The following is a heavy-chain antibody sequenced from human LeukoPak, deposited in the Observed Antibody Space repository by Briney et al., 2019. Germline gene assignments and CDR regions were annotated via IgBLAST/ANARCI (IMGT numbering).Heavy chain of an antibody. V-gene: IGHV1-69*05. CDR1: GGTFSSYA. CDR2: IIPIFGTA. CDR3: ARDKMARGTAMANGAFDI. D-gene: IGHD5-18*01. Sequence: SVKVSCKASGGTFSSYAISWVRQAPGQGLEWMGGIIPIFGTANYAQKFQGRVTITTDESTSTAYMELSSLRSEDTAVYYCARDKMARGTAMANGAFDIWGQGTMVTVSS. J-gene: IGHJ3*02.